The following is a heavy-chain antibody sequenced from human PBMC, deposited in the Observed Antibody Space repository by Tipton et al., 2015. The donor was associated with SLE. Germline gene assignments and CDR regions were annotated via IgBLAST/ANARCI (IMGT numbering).Heavy chain of an antibody. D-gene: IGHD5-12*01. CDR2: ISYDGSTK. Sequence: SLRLSCAVSGFTFNSYALHWVRQAPGKGLEWVAVISYDGSTKYYADSVKGRFSISRDNSKNTLFLQMNSLRAEDAASYYCARLRAARGFDYWGQGTLVTVSS. CDR1: GFTFNSYA. J-gene: IGHJ4*02. CDR3: ARLRAARGFDY. V-gene: IGHV3-30*04.